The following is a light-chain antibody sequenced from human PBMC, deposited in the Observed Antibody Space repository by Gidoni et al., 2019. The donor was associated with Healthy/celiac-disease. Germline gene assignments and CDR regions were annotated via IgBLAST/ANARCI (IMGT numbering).Light chain of an antibody. CDR3: QQRYSAPFT. CDR2: AAS. CDR1: QSIRSY. V-gene: IGKV1-39*01. Sequence: IQMTQSPSSLSASVGDRVTIPCRSSQSIRSYLNWYQQKPGKAPKLLIYAASSLQSGVPSSFIGSGSGTDFTLTISSLQPEDVATYYCQQRYSAPFTFXGXTKVEIK. J-gene: IGKJ4*01.